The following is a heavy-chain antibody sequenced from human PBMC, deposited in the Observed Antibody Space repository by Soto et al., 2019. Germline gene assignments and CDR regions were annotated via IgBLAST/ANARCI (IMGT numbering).Heavy chain of an antibody. Sequence: QVHLVQSGAEMKRPGASVKVSCRASGYMFGAYALYWLRQAPGQRLEWMGWISPANGKTEYSQSFQGRLTITRDSSATTIYMDLSSLASGDSAVYYCAIDMTSYSTSSPVFDYWGQGTLVAVSS. CDR2: ISPANGKT. D-gene: IGHD6-6*01. CDR3: AIDMTSYSTSSPVFDY. J-gene: IGHJ4*02. CDR1: GYMFGAYA. V-gene: IGHV1-3*01.